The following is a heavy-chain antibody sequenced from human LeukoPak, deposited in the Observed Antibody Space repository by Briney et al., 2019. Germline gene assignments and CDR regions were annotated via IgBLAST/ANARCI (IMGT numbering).Heavy chain of an antibody. CDR3: ARDTVGALGYFDY. CDR2: IYSGGST. J-gene: IGHJ4*02. Sequence: GGSLRLSCAASGFTVSSNYMSWVRQAPGKGLEWVSVIYSGGSTYYADSVKGRFTISRDNSKNTLYLQMNGLRAEDTAVYYCARDTVGALGYFDYWGQGTLVTVSS. CDR1: GFTVSSNY. D-gene: IGHD1-26*01. V-gene: IGHV3-53*01.